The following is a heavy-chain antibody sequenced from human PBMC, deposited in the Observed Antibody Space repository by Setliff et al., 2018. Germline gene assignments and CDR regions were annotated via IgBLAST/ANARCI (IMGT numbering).Heavy chain of an antibody. CDR2: IYIGWSA. J-gene: IGHJ5*02. CDR1: GGSISSYY. V-gene: IGHV4-4*07. CDR3: TRDPGIAAAGTLWFDP. Sequence: SETLSLTCTVSGGSISSYYWSWIRQPAGKGLEWIGHIYIGWSANYNPSLKSRVTMSIDTSKNQFSLKLNSVTAADTAVYYCTRDPGIAAAGTLWFDPWGQGTLVTVSS. D-gene: IGHD6-13*01.